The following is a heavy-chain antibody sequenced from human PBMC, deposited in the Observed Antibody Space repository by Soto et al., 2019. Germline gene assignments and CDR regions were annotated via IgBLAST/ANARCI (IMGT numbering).Heavy chain of an antibody. V-gene: IGHV3-23*01. CDR2: ISGSGGST. D-gene: IGHD1-26*01. CDR1: GFTFSSYA. CDR3: AKSYSGSYYYFDY. Sequence: GGSLRLSCAASGFTFSSYAMSWVRQAPGKGLEWGSAISGSGGSTYYADSVKGRFTISRDNSKNTLYLQMNSLRAEDTAVYYCAKSYSGSYYYFDYWGQGTLVTVSS. J-gene: IGHJ4*02.